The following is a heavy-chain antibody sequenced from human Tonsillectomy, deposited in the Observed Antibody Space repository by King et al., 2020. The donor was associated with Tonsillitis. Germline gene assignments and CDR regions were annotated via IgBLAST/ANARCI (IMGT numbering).Heavy chain of an antibody. V-gene: IGHV4-59*08. CDR3: AGHAPTYYDFLTGSPRGAFDI. Sequence: VQLQESGPGLVKPSETLSLTCTVSGASISSYYWSWIRQPPGKGLEWIGYFYYSGSTNYNPSLQSRVTISADTSKNQFSLKLNSVTAADTGVYNCAGHAPTYYDFLTGSPRGAFDIWGQGTMVIVSS. D-gene: IGHD3-9*01. J-gene: IGHJ3*02. CDR2: FYYSGST. CDR1: GASISSYY.